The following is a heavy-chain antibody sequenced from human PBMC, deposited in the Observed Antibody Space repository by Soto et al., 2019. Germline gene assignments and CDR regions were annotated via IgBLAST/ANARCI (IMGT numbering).Heavy chain of an antibody. J-gene: IGHJ4*02. CDR1: GFTFSSYG. V-gene: IGHV3-30*18. CDR3: AKVGQSYSGQQLVPVCDY. CDR2: ISYDGSNK. D-gene: IGHD6-13*01. Sequence: GGSLRLSCAASGFTFSSYGMHWVRQAPGKGLEWVAVISYDGSNKYYADSVKGRFTISRDNSKNTLYLQMNSLRAEDTAVYYCAKVGQSYSGQQLVPVCDYWGQGTLVTVSS.